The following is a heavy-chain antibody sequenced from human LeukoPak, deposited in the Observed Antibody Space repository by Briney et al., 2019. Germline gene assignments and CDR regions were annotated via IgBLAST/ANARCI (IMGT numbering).Heavy chain of an antibody. CDR3: ACLTTAEAFDI. CDR1: GYSISSGYY. Sequence: SETLSLTCTVSGYSISSGYYWGWIRQPPGKGLEWIGYIYDSGSTNYNPSLKGRVTISVDTSKNQFSLKLSSVTAADTAVYFCACLTTAEAFDIWGQGTMVTVSS. D-gene: IGHD3-22*01. V-gene: IGHV4-61*01. J-gene: IGHJ3*02. CDR2: IYDSGST.